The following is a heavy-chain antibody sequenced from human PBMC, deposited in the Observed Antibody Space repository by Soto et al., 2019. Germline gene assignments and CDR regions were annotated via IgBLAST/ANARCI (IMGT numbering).Heavy chain of an antibody. Sequence: EVQLVESGGGLVQPGGSLRLSCAASGFTFSSYWMHWVRQAPGKGLVWVSRINSDGSSTCYADSVKGRFTISRDNAKNTLYLQMNSLRAEDTAVYYCARPLSLTGARGAFDIWGQGTMVTVSS. D-gene: IGHD7-27*01. CDR3: ARPLSLTGARGAFDI. CDR2: INSDGSST. J-gene: IGHJ3*02. CDR1: GFTFSSYW. V-gene: IGHV3-74*01.